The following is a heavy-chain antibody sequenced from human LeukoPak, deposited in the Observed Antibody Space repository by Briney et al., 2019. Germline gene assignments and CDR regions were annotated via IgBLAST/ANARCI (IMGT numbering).Heavy chain of an antibody. CDR1: GGSFSGYY. CDR3: AREPPGY. CDR2: IYTNGGA. V-gene: IGHV4-4*07. J-gene: IGHJ4*02. Sequence: PSETLSLTCAVYGGSFSGYYWSWIRQPPGKGLEWIGRIYTNGGAGYNPSLKSRVTISIDASKNQFSLKLSSVTAADTAVYYCAREPPGYWGQGILVTVSS.